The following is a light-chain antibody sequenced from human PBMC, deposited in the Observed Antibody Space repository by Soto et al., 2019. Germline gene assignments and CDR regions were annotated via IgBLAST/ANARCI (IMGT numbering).Light chain of an antibody. Sequence: DMQMTQSPSSVSASVGDRVTITCRARQGISNHLAWFQQKPGKAPKLLIYAASSLQTGVPSRFSGSGSGTDFTLTITSLQPDDVAAYYCQQANSFSPGLTVGGGTKVEI. V-gene: IGKV1-12*01. CDR1: QGISNH. J-gene: IGKJ4*01. CDR2: AAS. CDR3: QQANSFSPGLT.